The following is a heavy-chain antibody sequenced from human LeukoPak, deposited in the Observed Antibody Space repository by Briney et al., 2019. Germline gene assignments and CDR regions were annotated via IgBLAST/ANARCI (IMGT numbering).Heavy chain of an antibody. CDR1: GFTFDDYG. D-gene: IGHD5-24*01. V-gene: IGHV3-20*04. J-gene: IGHJ4*02. CDR3: AKDMRWLQYEIWNNYFDY. CDR2: INWNGGSI. Sequence: PGGSLRLSCAASGFTFDDYGMSWVRQAPGKGLEWVSGINWNGGSIGYADSVKGRFTISRDNAKNSLYLQMNSLRAEDTALYYCAKDMRWLQYEIWNNYFDYWGQGTLVTVSS.